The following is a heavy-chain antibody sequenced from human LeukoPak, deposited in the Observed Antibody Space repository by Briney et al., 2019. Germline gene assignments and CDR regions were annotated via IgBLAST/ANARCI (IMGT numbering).Heavy chain of an antibody. CDR3: TRDLSYGLSYDY. Sequence: PGGSLRLSCTASGFTFGDYAMSWVRQVPGKGLEWVGFIRSKAYGGTPEYAASVKGIFTISRDDSKSIGYLQMNSLKTEDTAVYHCTRDLSYGLSYDYWGQGTLVTVSS. D-gene: IGHD5-18*01. CDR2: IRSKAYGGTP. J-gene: IGHJ4*02. V-gene: IGHV3-49*04. CDR1: GFTFGDYA.